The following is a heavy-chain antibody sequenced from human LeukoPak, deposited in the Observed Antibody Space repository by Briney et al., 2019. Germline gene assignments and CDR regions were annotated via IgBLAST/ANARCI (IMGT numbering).Heavy chain of an antibody. CDR2: IYHTGST. Sequence: KPSETLSLTCNVSGGSLSSHYWSWVRQSPEKGLEWIGQIYHTGSTHYNPSLRSRFAISVDTSKNKLFLNVKSVTAADTAVYCCAREGRWGMKYYFDFWGQGTLVIVSS. CDR3: AREGRWGMKYYFDF. J-gene: IGHJ4*02. CDR1: GGSLSSHY. V-gene: IGHV4-59*11. D-gene: IGHD4-23*01.